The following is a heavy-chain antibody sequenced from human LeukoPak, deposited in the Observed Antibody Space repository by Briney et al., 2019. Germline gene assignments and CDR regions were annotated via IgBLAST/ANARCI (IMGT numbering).Heavy chain of an antibody. D-gene: IGHD3-3*01. CDR1: GGPISSSGYS. CDR3: ARDMVRFWSGMGAFDI. V-gene: IGHV4-39*07. J-gene: IGHJ3*02. Sequence: PSETLSLTCTVSGGPISSSGYSWGWIRQPPGKGLEWIGSIYYSGTTYYNPSLKSRVTISLDTSKKQFSLKLSSVTAADTAVYYCARDMVRFWSGMGAFDIWGQGTTVTVSS. CDR2: IYYSGTT.